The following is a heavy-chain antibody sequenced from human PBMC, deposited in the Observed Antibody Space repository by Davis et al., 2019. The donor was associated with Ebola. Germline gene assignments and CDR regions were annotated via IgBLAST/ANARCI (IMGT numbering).Heavy chain of an antibody. V-gene: IGHV3-33*03. CDR3: ARGLGDYYYYAMDV. Sequence: GGSLRLSCAASGFTFSSYGMHWVRQAPGKGLEWVAVIWYDGSNKYYADSVKGRFTISRDDSKSTLYLQMNSLRAADTAVYYCARGLGDYYYYAMDVWGQGTTVTVSS. D-gene: IGHD3-16*01. CDR2: IWYDGSNK. CDR1: GFTFSSYG. J-gene: IGHJ6*02.